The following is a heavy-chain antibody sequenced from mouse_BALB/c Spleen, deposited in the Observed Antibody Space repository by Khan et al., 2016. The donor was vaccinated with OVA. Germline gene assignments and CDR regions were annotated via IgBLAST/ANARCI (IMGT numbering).Heavy chain of an antibody. Sequence: VQLVESGPGLVAPSQSLSITCTVSGFSLTSYGVHWVRQPPGKGLEWLVVIWSDGSTNYNSVLKSRLSISKANSKSHVFLKMNSLQTYDTAIYYCARWCDGYSSLCAMDYWGQGTSVTVSS. V-gene: IGHV2-6*02. CDR2: IWSDGST. CDR1: GFSLTSYG. J-gene: IGHJ4*01. CDR3: ARWCDGYSSLCAMDY. D-gene: IGHD2-3*01.